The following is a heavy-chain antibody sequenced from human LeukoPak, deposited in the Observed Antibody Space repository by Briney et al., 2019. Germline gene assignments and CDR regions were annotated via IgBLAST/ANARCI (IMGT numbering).Heavy chain of an antibody. CDR2: ISSSSSTI. CDR1: GFTFSSYS. J-gene: IGHJ6*03. Sequence: PGGSLRLSCAASGFTFSSYSMNWVRQAPGKGLEWVSYISSSSSTIYYADSVKGRFTISRDNSKNTLYLQMNSLRAEDTAVYYCARDSIWFGSYYMDVWGKGTTVTVSS. CDR3: ARDSIWFGSYYMDV. D-gene: IGHD3-10*01. V-gene: IGHV3-48*01.